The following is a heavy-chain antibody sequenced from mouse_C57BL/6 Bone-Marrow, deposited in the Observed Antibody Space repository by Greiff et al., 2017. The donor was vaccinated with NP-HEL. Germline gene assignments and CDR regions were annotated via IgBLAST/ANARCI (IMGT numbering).Heavy chain of an antibody. Sequence: EVQGVESGGDLVKPGGSLKLSCAASGFTFSSYGMSWVRPTPDKRLEWVATISSGGSYTYYPDSVKGRFTISRDNAKNTLYLQMSSLKSEDTAMYYCGRHPPAAQATIDYWGQGTTLTVSS. D-gene: IGHD3-2*02. CDR2: ISSGGSYT. J-gene: IGHJ2*01. CDR1: GFTFSSYG. V-gene: IGHV5-6*01. CDR3: GRHPPAAQATIDY.